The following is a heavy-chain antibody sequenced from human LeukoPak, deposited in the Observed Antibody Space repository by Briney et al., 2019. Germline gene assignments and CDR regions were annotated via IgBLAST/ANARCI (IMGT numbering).Heavy chain of an antibody. J-gene: IGHJ5*02. D-gene: IGHD3-22*01. V-gene: IGHV2-70*11. CDR2: IDWDDYK. Sequence: SGPTLVKPTQTLTLTCTFSGFSLSTSGMCVSWIRQPPGKALEWLARIDWDDYKYYSTSLKTRLTISKDTSKNQVVLTMTNMDPVDTATYYCARLYYDSSGYLSFDPWGQGTLVTVSS. CDR3: ARLYYDSSGYLSFDP. CDR1: GFSLSTSGMC.